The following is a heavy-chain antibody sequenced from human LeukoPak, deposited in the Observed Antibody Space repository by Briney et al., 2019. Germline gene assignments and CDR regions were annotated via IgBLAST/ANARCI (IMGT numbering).Heavy chain of an antibody. V-gene: IGHV3-21*01. CDR2: ISSSSTYI. CDR3: AREPHSPNYFDY. Sequence: GGSLRLSCAASGFTFSSYTMNWVRQAPGKGLEWVSSISSSSTYIYYADSVKGRFTISRDNAKNSLYLQMNSLRAEDTAVYYCAREPHSPNYFDYWGQGTLVTVSS. CDR1: GFTFSSYT. J-gene: IGHJ4*02. D-gene: IGHD2-15*01.